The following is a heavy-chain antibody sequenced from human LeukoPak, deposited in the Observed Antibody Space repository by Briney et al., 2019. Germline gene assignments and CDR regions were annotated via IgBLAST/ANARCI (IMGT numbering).Heavy chain of an antibody. CDR3: AKAFCSSTSCQNDWGGLVYYYGMDV. CDR1: GFTFSSYA. Sequence: GGSLRLSCAASGFTFSSYAMSWVRQAPGKGLEWVSAISGSGGSTYYADSVKGRFTISRDNSKNTLYLQMNSLRAEDTAVYYCAKAFCSSTSCQNDWGGLVYYYGMDVWGQGTTVTVSS. V-gene: IGHV3-23*01. J-gene: IGHJ6*02. D-gene: IGHD2-2*01. CDR2: ISGSGGST.